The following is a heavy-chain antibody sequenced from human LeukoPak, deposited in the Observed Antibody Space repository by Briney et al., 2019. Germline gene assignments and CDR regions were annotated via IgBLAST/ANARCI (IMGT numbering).Heavy chain of an antibody. CDR1: GFSFSGHW. CDR3: ARGPNSNWSGLDF. Sequence: PGESLRLSCTASGFSFSGHWMHWARQLPGKGLVWVSRISPTGSTTSYADSMKGRFTVSRDNAKNTLYLQVNNLRAEDTAVYYCARGPNSNWSGLDFWGQGTLLTVSS. CDR2: ISPTGSTT. J-gene: IGHJ4*02. D-gene: IGHD6-6*01. V-gene: IGHV3-74*01.